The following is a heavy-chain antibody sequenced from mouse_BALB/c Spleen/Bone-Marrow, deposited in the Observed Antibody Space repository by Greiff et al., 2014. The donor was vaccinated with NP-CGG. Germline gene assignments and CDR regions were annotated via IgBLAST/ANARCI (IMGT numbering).Heavy chain of an antibody. D-gene: IGHD2-13*01. J-gene: IGHJ3*01. V-gene: IGHV1S81*02. CDR2: INPSNGGT. CDR1: GYTFTSYH. Sequence: LEESGAELVKPGASVKLSCKASGYTFTSYHMYWVKQRPGQGLEWIGEINPSNGGTNFNEKFKSKATLTVDKSSNTAYMQFSSLTSEDSAVYYCTRGGDSPFAYWGQGTLVTVSA. CDR3: TRGGDSPFAY.